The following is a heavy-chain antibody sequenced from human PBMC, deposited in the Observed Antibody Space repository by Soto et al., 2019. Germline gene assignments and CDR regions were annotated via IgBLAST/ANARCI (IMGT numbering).Heavy chain of an antibody. CDR3: ATKAVSGWCFDY. V-gene: IGHV1-69*13. CDR1: GGTCKSFT. CDR2: FIPIFETA. D-gene: IGHD6-19*01. Sequence: SLKVSCKASGGTCKSFTFTWVRQAPGQGLEWMRGFIPIFETASYAQKFQDRVTITADESRSTVSMELSSLRSADTAVYYCATKAVSGWCFDYWGPGTLGTVSS. J-gene: IGHJ4*02.